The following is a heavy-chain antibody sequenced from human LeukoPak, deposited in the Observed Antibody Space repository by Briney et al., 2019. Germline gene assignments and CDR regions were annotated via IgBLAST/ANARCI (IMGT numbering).Heavy chain of an antibody. CDR3: AREVKGFDY. CDR1: GGSISSSSYY. D-gene: IGHD3-22*01. CDR2: IYYSGST. J-gene: IGHJ4*02. Sequence: SETLSLTCTVSGGSISSSSYYWGWIRQHPGKGLEWIGYIYYSGSTYYNPSLKSRVTISVDTSKNQFSLKLSSVTAADTAVYYCAREVKGFDYWGQGTLVTVSS. V-gene: IGHV4-31*03.